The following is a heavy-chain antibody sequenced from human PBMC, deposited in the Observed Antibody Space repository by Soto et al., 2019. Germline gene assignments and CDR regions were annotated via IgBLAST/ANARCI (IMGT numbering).Heavy chain of an antibody. CDR2: IDPSDSYT. Sequence: GESLKISCKGSGYSFTSYWISWVRQMPGKGLEWMGRIDPSDSYTNYSPSFQGHVTISADKSISTAYLQWSSLKASDTAMYYCARINTNLEVLEWLFPYYYYGMDVWGQGTTGTVS. J-gene: IGHJ6*02. D-gene: IGHD3-3*01. V-gene: IGHV5-10-1*01. CDR1: GYSFTSYW. CDR3: ARINTNLEVLEWLFPYYYYGMDV.